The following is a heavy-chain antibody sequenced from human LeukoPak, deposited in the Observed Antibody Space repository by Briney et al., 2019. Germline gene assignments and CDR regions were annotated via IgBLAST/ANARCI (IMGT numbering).Heavy chain of an antibody. J-gene: IGHJ3*02. CDR1: EFTFSTYE. V-gene: IGHV3-48*03. CDR3: ARERDDAFDI. Sequence: GGSLRLSCAASEFTFSTYEMNWVRQAPGKGLEWVSYISGSGNTIYYADSVGGRFTISRDNAKNSLYLQMSSLRAEDTAVYYCARERDDAFDIWGQGTMVTVSS. CDR2: ISGSGNTI.